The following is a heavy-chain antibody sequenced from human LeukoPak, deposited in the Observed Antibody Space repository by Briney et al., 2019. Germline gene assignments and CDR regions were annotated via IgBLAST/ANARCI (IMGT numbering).Heavy chain of an antibody. D-gene: IGHD4-17*01. CDR2: IYTSGST. J-gene: IGHJ4*02. CDR1: GGSISSYY. V-gene: IGHV4-4*07. CDR3: AREPTRLYGDYEGFDY. Sequence: SETLSLTCTVSGGSISSYYWSWIRQPAGKGLEWIGRIYTSGSTNYNPSLKSRVTMSVDTSKNQFSLKLSSVTAADTAVYYCAREPTRLYGDYEGFDYWGQGTLVTVSS.